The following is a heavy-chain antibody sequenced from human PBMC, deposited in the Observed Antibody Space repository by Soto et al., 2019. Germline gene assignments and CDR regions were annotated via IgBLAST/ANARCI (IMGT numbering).Heavy chain of an antibody. J-gene: IGHJ4*02. Sequence: PSETLSLTFTFSGGSITSGHYYWLWIRQPPGKGLEWIGFISYSGNTYYSASLKSRVTISVDTSKNQFSLNLSFVTAADTAVYYCATMGTPATGLFYFDNWGQG. D-gene: IGHD1-7*01. V-gene: IGHV4-30-4*01. CDR2: ISYSGNT. CDR3: ATMGTPATGLFYFDN. CDR1: GGSITSGHYY.